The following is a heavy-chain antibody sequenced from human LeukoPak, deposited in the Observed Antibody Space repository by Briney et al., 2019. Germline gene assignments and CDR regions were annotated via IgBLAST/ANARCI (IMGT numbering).Heavy chain of an antibody. CDR1: GFTFSSYS. Sequence: GGSLRLSCAASGFTFSSYSMNSVRQAPGKGLEWVSYISSSSSTIYYADSVKGRFTISRDNAKNSVYLQMSSLRAEDTAVYYCARGGKLLFFDYWGQGTLVTVSS. D-gene: IGHD2-15*01. CDR3: ARGGKLLFFDY. J-gene: IGHJ4*02. CDR2: ISSSSSTI. V-gene: IGHV3-48*01.